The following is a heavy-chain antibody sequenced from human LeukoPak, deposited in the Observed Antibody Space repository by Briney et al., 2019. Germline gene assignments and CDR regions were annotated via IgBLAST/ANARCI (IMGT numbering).Heavy chain of an antibody. V-gene: IGHV3-21*01. J-gene: IGHJ4*02. CDR3: ARRGYYDSSGYDY. D-gene: IGHD3-22*01. CDR2: ISASSTDI. Sequence: GGSLRLSCVGSGFTFSSYSMTWVRQPPGKGLEWVSSISASSTDIYYADSVKGRFTISRDNAKNSLYLQINSLRAEDTAIYYCARRGYYDSSGYDYWGQGTLVTVSS. CDR1: GFTFSSYS.